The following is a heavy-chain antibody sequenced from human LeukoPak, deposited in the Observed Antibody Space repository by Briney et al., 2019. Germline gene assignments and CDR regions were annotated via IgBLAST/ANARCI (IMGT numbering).Heavy chain of an antibody. V-gene: IGHV3-23*01. J-gene: IGHJ4*02. CDR2: ISGGGGTT. CDR1: GFTFSDYY. CDR3: AKDLSGGYDYFDY. D-gene: IGHD5-12*01. Sequence: GGSLRLSCAASGFTFSDYYMSWIRQAPGKGLEWVSAISGGGGTTYYTDSVKGRFTISRDNSKNTLYLQMNSLRAEDTAVYYCAKDLSGGYDYFDYWGQGTLVTVSS.